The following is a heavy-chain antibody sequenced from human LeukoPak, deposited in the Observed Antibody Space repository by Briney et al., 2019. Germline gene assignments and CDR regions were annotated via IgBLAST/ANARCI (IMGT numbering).Heavy chain of an antibody. CDR1: GFSLSTSGVG. J-gene: IGHJ4*02. CDR2: IYWNDDK. V-gene: IGHV2-5*01. CDR3: AHTTYYDFWSGYLH. D-gene: IGHD3-3*01. Sequence: KESGPTLVKPTQTLTLTCTFSGFSLSTSGVGVGWIRQPPGKALEWLALIYWNDDKRYSPSLKSRLTITKDTSKNQVVLTMTNMDPVDTATYYCAHTTYYDFWSGYLHWGQGTLVTVSS.